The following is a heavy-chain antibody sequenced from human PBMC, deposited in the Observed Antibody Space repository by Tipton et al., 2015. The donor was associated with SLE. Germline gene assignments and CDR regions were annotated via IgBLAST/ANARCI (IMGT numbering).Heavy chain of an antibody. J-gene: IGHJ2*01. CDR3: ARESVDWYFGL. D-gene: IGHD2-15*01. CDR1: GDSIRSGYY. V-gene: IGHV4-38-2*02. Sequence: LRLSCTVSGDSIRSGYYWGWIRQPPGKGLEWIGSIYHRGSTYYNASLKGRVTISVDTSNNQFSLKLSSVTAADTAVYYCARESVDWYFGLWGRGTLVTVSS. CDR2: IYHRGST.